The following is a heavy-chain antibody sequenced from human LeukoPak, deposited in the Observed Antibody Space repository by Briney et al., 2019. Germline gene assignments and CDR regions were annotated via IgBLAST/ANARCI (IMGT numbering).Heavy chain of an antibody. Sequence: PGGSLRLSCAASGFTFSSSWMHWVRQAPGKGLVWVSSIHTDGSSVTYADSVKGRFTISRDNAKNSLYLQMNSLRAEDTAVCYCARGYMVSEYWGQGTLVTVSS. CDR3: ARGYMVSEY. CDR1: GFTFSSSW. D-gene: IGHD3-10*01. J-gene: IGHJ4*02. CDR2: IHTDGSSV. V-gene: IGHV3-74*01.